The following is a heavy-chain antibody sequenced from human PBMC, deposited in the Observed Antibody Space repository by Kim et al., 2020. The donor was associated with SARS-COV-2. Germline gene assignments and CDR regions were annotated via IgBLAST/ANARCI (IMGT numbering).Heavy chain of an antibody. D-gene: IGHD3-22*01. V-gene: IGHV3-15*01. J-gene: IGHJ4*02. CDR1: GFSFNNAW. CDR2: IKSKSDGGAI. CDR3: STEGHDSCGFH. Sequence: GGSLRLSCAGSGFSFNNAWMSWVRQAPGKGLEWVARIKSKSDGGAIEYAAPVKGRFTISRDDSKDTLYLQMNSLKSEDSALYYCSTEGHDSCGFHWGQGTPVTVSS.